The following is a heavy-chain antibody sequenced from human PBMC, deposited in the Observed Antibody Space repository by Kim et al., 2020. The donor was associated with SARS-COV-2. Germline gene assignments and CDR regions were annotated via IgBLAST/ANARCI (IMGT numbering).Heavy chain of an antibody. CDR3: AKDKSVFMITFGGESGGMDV. V-gene: IGHV3-30*02. J-gene: IGHJ6*02. Sequence: GRFTISRDRSKNTLYLQMDSLRPEDTAVYFCAKDKSVFMITFGGESGGMDVWGQGTTVTVSS. D-gene: IGHD3-16*01.